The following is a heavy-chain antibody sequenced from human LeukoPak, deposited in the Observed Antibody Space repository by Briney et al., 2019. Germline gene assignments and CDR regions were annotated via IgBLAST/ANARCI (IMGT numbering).Heavy chain of an antibody. CDR1: GYSFTGYW. J-gene: IGHJ4*02. CDR2: IYPGDSDT. Sequence: GESLKISCKSSGYSFTGYWIGRVKKMPGKGLEWMGIIYPGDSDTRYSRPFQGQVTISADKSISTAYLQWSSLEASDTAMYYCATRLGRAFDSWGQGTLVTVSS. D-gene: IGHD3-9*01. CDR3: ATRLGRAFDS. V-gene: IGHV5-51*07.